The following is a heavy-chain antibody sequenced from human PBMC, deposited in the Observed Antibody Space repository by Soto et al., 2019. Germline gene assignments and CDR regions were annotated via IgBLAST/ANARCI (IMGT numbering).Heavy chain of an antibody. V-gene: IGHV3-7*01. J-gene: IGHJ2*01. CDR2: IKPDGSDK. Sequence: GGSLRLSCAVSGFTFSNYWMSWVRQAPGKGLEWVANIKPDGSDKYYADSLKGRFTISRDNAKSSLYLQMNSLRAEDTSLYYCARISLVVPRSLYWYFDLWGRGTLVTV. CDR3: ARISLVVPRSLYWYFDL. D-gene: IGHD3-22*01. CDR1: GFTFSNYW.